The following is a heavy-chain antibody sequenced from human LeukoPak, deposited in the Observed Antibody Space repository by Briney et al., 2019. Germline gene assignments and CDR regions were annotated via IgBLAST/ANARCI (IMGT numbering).Heavy chain of an antibody. Sequence: GGSLRLSCAASGFTFSSYGIHRVRQAPGKGLEWVAFIRYDGSNKYYTDSVKGRFTISRDNSNNSLYLQMNSLRAEDTAVYYCAKRIGSGSYFGDWGQGTLVTVSS. CDR2: IRYDGSNK. CDR1: GFTFSSYG. CDR3: AKRIGSGSYFGD. J-gene: IGHJ4*02. D-gene: IGHD3-10*01. V-gene: IGHV3-30*02.